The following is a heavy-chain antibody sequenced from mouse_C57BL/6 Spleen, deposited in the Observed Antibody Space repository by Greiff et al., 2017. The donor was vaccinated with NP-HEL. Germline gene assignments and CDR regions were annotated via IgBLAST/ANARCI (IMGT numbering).Heavy chain of an antibody. CDR3: ARGAYYGSWYFDY. CDR1: GYTFTSYW. J-gene: IGHJ2*01. V-gene: IGHV1-50*01. Sequence: QVQLQQPGADLVKPGASVKLSCKASGYTFTSYWMQWVKQRPGPGLEWIGEIALSDSYTNYNQKFKGKATLTVDTSSSTAYMQLSSLTSEDSAVYYCARGAYYGSWYFDYWGQGTTLTVSS. D-gene: IGHD1-1*01. CDR2: IALSDSYT.